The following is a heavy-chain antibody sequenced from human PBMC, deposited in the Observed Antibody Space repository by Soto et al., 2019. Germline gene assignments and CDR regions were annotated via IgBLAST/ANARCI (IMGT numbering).Heavy chain of an antibody. CDR2: ISSSSNYT. CDR1: GFTFSDYY. Sequence: QVQLVESGGGLVKPGGSLRLSCAASGFTFSDYYMSWIRQAPGKGLEWVSYISSSSNYTNYADSVKGRFTISRDNAKNSLYLQMNSLRAEDTAVYYCARGELAVTHHPHFDYWGQGTLVTVSS. V-gene: IGHV3-11*06. J-gene: IGHJ4*02. CDR3: ARGELAVTHHPHFDY. D-gene: IGHD4-17*01.